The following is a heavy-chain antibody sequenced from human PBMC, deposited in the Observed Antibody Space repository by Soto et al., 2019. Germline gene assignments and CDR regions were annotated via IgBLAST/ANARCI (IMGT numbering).Heavy chain of an antibody. D-gene: IGHD3-10*01. CDR1: GYSFISYG. CDR3: ARDSRSPPSPYGSRKGGDY. V-gene: IGHV1-18*01. CDR2: ISAYNGDT. J-gene: IGHJ4*02. Sequence: EGSVKVSCKASGYSFISYGISWVRQAPGQGLEWMGWISAYNGDTNHAQMFQGRVTMTTDTSTSTAYMELRSLGSDDTAVYYCARDSRSPPSPYGSRKGGDYWGQGTLVTVSS.